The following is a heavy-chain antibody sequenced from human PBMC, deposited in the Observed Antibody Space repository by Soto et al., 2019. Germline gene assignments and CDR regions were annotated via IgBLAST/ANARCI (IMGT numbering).Heavy chain of an antibody. D-gene: IGHD1-7*01. Sequence: ASVKVSCKASGYTFTGYYMHWVRQAPGQGLEWMGWINPNSGGTNYAQKFQGWVTMTRDTSISTAYMELSRLRSDDTAVYYCARDKGPVRSGTGLDYWGQGTLVTVSS. CDR3: ARDKGPVRSGTGLDY. J-gene: IGHJ4*02. V-gene: IGHV1-2*04. CDR2: INPNSGGT. CDR1: GYTFTGYY.